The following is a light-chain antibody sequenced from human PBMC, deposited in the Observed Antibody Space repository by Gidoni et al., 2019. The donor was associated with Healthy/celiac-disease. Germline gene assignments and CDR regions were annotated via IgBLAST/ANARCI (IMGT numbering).Light chain of an antibody. CDR3: QQYNRYSRA. J-gene: IGKJ1*01. V-gene: IGKV1-5*01. CDR1: QSISSW. CDR2: DAS. Sequence: EIKMKQSPSTLSASVGDRVTITCRASQSISSWLAWYQQKPGKAPKLLLYDASSLESGVPSRVRGSGSVTEFTLTICSLQPDDFATYYCQQYNRYSRAFGQXTKVEIK.